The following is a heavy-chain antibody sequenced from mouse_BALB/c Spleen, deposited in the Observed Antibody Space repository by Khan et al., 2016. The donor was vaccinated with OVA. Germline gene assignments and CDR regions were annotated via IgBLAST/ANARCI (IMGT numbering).Heavy chain of an antibody. CDR2: INPSNSDT. D-gene: IGHD2-14*01. CDR3: VRGGAYHRSDEWFAY. V-gene: IGHV1-4*01. J-gene: IGHJ3*01. Sequence: QVQLKQSGAELARPGASVKMSCRASGYTFSSYTIHWIIQTPGQALEWIGYINPSNSDTNYNQNFKDKATLIVDKSSTTAYMQLSSLTSEDSADYYCVRGGAYHRSDEWFAYWGQGTLVTVSA. CDR1: GYTFSSYT.